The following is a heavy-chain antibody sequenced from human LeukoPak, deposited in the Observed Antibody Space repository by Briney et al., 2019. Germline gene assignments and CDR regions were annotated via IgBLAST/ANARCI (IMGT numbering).Heavy chain of an antibody. Sequence: GWSLRLSCAASGFTFSSYAMHWVRQAPGKGLEWVAVISYDGSNKYYADSVKGRFTISRDNSKNTLYLQMNSLRAEDTAVYYCARDSSGWYAGSFDYWGQGTLVTVSS. V-gene: IGHV3-30*04. CDR3: ARDSSGWYAGSFDY. CDR1: GFTFSSYA. CDR2: ISYDGSNK. D-gene: IGHD6-19*01. J-gene: IGHJ4*02.